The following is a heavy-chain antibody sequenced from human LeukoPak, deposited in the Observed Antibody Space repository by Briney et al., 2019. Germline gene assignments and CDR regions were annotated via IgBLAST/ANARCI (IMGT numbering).Heavy chain of an antibody. Sequence: GGSLRLSCAASGFTFSSYAMSWVHQAPGKGLEWVSAISGSGGSTYYADSVKGRFTISRDNSKNTLYLQMNSLRAEDTAVYYCAKGRAWGWEYFDWLLHALDIWGQGTMVTVSS. CDR1: GFTFSSYA. V-gene: IGHV3-23*01. CDR2: ISGSGGST. J-gene: IGHJ3*02. CDR3: AKGRAWGWEYFDWLLHALDI. D-gene: IGHD3-9*01.